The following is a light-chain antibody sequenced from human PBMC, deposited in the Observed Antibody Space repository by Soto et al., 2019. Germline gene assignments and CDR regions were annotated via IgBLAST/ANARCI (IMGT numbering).Light chain of an antibody. J-gene: IGLJ2*01. Sequence: QCVLTQPASASGAAGQAGRISCTGTSSDVGGYNYVSWYQQHPGKAPKLMIYEVSKRPSGVPGRFSGSKSGNTASLTVSGLQAEDEADYYCSSYAGSNNLIFGGGTQLTVL. V-gene: IGLV2-8*01. CDR1: SSDVGGYNY. CDR3: SSYAGSNNLI. CDR2: EVS.